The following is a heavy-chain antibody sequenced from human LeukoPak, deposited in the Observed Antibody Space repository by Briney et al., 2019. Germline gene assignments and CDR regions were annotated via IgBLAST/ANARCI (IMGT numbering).Heavy chain of an antibody. J-gene: IGHJ4*02. CDR1: GFTFGDYA. V-gene: IGHV3-49*03. Sequence: GGSLRLSCTASGFTFGDYAMSWFRQAPGKGLEWVGFIRSEAYGGATEYAASVKGRFTISRDDSKSIAYLQMNSLKTEDTAVYYYTRDLQAYSSSPKYYDYWGQGTLVTVSS. D-gene: IGHD6-6*01. CDR3: TRDLQAYSSSPKYYDY. CDR2: IRSEAYGGAT.